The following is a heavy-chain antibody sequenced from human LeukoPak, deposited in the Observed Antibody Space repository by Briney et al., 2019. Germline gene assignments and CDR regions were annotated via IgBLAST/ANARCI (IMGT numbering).Heavy chain of an antibody. D-gene: IGHD2-2*01. CDR2: IYYSGST. J-gene: IGHJ6*03. CDR1: GGSISSSSYY. Sequence: SETLSLTCTVSGGSISSSSYYWGWIRQPPGKGLEWIGSIYYSGSTCYNPSLKSRVTISVDTSKNQFSLKLSSVTAADTAVYYCARQVVPAAPPRYYYYMDVWGKGTTVTVSS. CDR3: ARQVVPAAPPRYYYYMDV. V-gene: IGHV4-39*01.